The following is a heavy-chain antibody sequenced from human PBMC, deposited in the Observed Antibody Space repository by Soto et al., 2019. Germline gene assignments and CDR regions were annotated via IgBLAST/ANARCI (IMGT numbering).Heavy chain of an antibody. D-gene: IGHD5-18*01. CDR3: ARDRIHYFDY. V-gene: IGHV3-33*01. CDR2: IWYDGSNK. Sequence: QVQLVESGGGVVQPGRSLRLSCAASGFTFSSYGMHWVRQAPGKGLEWVAIIWYDGSNKYYADSAKGRFAISRDNSNNTLYLQMNSLGAEDTAVYYCARDRIHYFDYWGRGTLVTVSS. J-gene: IGHJ4*02. CDR1: GFTFSSYG.